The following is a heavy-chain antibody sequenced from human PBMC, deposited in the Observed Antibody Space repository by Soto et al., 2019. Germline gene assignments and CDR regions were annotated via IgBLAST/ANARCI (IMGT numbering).Heavy chain of an antibody. CDR3: ARLGALDFWSAETGGFDP. V-gene: IGHV4-39*01. D-gene: IGHD3-3*01. J-gene: IGHJ5*02. CDR2: IYYSGST. CDR1: GGSISSSSYY. Sequence: KPSETLSLTCTVSGGSISSSSYYWGWIRQPPGKGLEWIGSIYYSGSTYYNPSLKSRVTISVDTSKNQFSLKLSSVTAADTAVYYCARLGALDFWSAETGGFDPWGQGTLVTVSS.